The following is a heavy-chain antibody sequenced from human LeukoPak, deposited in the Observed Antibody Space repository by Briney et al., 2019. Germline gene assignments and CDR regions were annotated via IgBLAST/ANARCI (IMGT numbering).Heavy chain of an antibody. V-gene: IGHV3-21*01. CDR3: ARVGSSGWYYFDY. CDR1: GFTFSSYS. CDR2: ISSSSSYM. Sequence: PGGSLRLSCAASGFTFSSYSMNWVRQAPGKGLEWVSSISSSSSYMYYADSVKGRFTISRDNAKNSLYLQMNSLRAEDTAVYYCARVGSSGWYYFDYWGQGTLVTVSS. D-gene: IGHD6-19*01. J-gene: IGHJ4*02.